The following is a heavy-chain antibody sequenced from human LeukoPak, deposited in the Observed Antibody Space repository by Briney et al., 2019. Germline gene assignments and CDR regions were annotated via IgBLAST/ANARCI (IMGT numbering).Heavy chain of an antibody. D-gene: IGHD2-15*01. CDR1: GYTFTGYY. CDR3: ARVQVVAATRYYYMDV. J-gene: IGHJ6*03. Sequence: ASVKVSCKASGYTFTGYYMHWVRQAPGQGLEWMGWINPNSGGTNYAQKFQGRVTMTRDTSISTAYMELSRLRSDDTAVYYCARVQVVAATRYYYMDVWGKGTTVTVSS. CDR2: INPNSGGT. V-gene: IGHV1-2*02.